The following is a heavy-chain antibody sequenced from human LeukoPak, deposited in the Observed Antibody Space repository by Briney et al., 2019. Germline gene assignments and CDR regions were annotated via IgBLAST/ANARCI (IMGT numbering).Heavy chain of an antibody. J-gene: IGHJ4*02. CDR2: IYYSGST. Sequence: SETLSLTCTVSSGSISSYYWSWIRQPPGKGLERIGYIYYSGSTNYNPSLKSRVTISVDTSKNQFSLKLSSVTAADTAVYYCARYVVVTAYFDYWGQGTLVTVSS. D-gene: IGHD2-21*02. CDR1: SGSISSYY. V-gene: IGHV4-59*01. CDR3: ARYVVVTAYFDY.